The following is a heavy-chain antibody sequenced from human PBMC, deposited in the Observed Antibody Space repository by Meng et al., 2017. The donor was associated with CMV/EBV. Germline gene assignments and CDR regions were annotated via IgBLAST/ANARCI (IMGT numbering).Heavy chain of an antibody. D-gene: IGHD5-24*01. CDR3: ARVHGYPHLYYFDY. CDR1: GLTFDDYG. J-gene: IGHJ4*02. CDR2: INWNGGST. Sequence: AGLTFDDYGMSWVRQAPGKGLEWVSGINWNGGSTGYADSVKGRFTISRDNAKNSLYLQMNSLRAEDTALYYCARVHGYPHLYYFDYWGQGTLVTVSS. V-gene: IGHV3-20*03.